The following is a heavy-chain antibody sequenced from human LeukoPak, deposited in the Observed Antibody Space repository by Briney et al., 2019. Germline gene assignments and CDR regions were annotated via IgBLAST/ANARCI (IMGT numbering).Heavy chain of an antibody. CDR1: GGSISRYY. D-gene: IGHD3-16*01. CDR3: ARTYDYFDY. Sequence: ASGTLSLTCTVSGGSISRYYWGWVRQPAGKGREWVGYIYYSASTNYNPSLKSRITISVATSKNQFSLKLSSVTAADSAVYYSARTYDYFDYWGQGTLVTVSS. CDR2: IYYSAST. J-gene: IGHJ4*02. V-gene: IGHV4-59*01.